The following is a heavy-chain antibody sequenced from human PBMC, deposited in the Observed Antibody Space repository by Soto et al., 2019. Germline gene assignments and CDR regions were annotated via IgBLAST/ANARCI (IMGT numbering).Heavy chain of an antibody. D-gene: IGHD2-15*01. CDR2: IDGSGATT. V-gene: IGHV3-23*01. J-gene: IGHJ4*02. CDR1: GFSFTSFV. Sequence: VHLLESGGGLAQPGGSLRLSCAASGFSFTSFVMSWVRQAPGKGLEWVSSIDGSGATTYYADSVKGRFTVSKDNSRTTLYLPMSSLRAEDTATYYCAEGGDFDYGGRGALVTVSS. CDR3: AEGGDFDY.